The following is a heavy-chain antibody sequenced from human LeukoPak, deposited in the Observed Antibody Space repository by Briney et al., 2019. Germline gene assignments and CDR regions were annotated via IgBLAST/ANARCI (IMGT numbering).Heavy chain of an antibody. CDR2: IYYSGSA. J-gene: IGHJ4*02. V-gene: IGHV4-31*11. CDR1: GGSISSGGYY. Sequence: PSETLSLTCAVSGGSISSGGYYWSWIRQHPGKGLEWIGYIYYSGSAYYNPSLKSRVTISVDTSKNQFSLKLSSVTAEDTAVYYRASRAWSSGYFAYWGQGTLVTVSS. CDR3: ASRAWSSGYFAY. D-gene: IGHD3-22*01.